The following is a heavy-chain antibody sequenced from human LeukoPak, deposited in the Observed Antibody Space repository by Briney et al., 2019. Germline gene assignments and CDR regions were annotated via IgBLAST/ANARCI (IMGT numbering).Heavy chain of an antibody. CDR3: ARPSGYSYGNVVS. V-gene: IGHV1-2*06. D-gene: IGHD5-18*01. CDR1: GYTFTSSG. J-gene: IGHJ5*02. Sequence: ASVKVSCKASGYTFTSSGISWVRQAPGQGLEWMGRINPNSGGTNYAQKFQGRVTMTRDTSISTAYMELSRLRSDDRAVYYCARPSGYSYGNVVSWGEGALVTVSP. CDR2: INPNSGGT.